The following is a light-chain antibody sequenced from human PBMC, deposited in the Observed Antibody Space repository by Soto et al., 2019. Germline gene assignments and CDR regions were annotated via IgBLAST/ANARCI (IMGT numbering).Light chain of an antibody. CDR3: QRYDSLPPT. CDR2: YAS. J-gene: IGKJ5*01. V-gene: IGKV1-33*01. Sequence: DIQMTQSPSSLSASVGDRVTITCQASHDIKKYLNWYQEKPGKAPKLLIYYASNLQTGVPSRFSGSGSGTHFTFTISSLQPEDIATSYCQRYDSLPPTFGQGTRLDIK. CDR1: HDIKKY.